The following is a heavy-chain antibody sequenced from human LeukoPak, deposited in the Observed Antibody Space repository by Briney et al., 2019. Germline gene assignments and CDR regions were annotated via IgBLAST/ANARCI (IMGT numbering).Heavy chain of an antibody. Sequence: SETLSLTCTVSGYSISTGYYWDWIRQPPGKGLEWIGTFYHGGSTYYNPSLKSRVTISVDTSKNQFSLKLSSVTAADTAVYYCARDIIETSSYYYYYMDVWGKGTTVTISS. CDR1: GYSISTGYY. CDR2: FYHGGST. CDR3: ARDIIETSSYYYYYMDV. V-gene: IGHV4-38-2*02. J-gene: IGHJ6*03. D-gene: IGHD3-10*01.